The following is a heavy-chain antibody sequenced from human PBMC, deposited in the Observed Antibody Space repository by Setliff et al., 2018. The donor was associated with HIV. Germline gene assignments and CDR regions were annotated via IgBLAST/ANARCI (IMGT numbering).Heavy chain of an antibody. D-gene: IGHD3-10*02. Sequence: SETLSLTCAVYGGSFSDDYWSWIRQPPGRGMEWIGDIDHGGRTNYNPSLKSRVTMAVDASKSQISLNLTSVTAADTAVYYCARCSGRFGAVTWFDPWGHGTLVTVSS. CDR1: GGSFSDDY. CDR2: IDHGGRT. V-gene: IGHV4-34*01. J-gene: IGHJ5*02. CDR3: ARCSGRFGAVTWFDP.